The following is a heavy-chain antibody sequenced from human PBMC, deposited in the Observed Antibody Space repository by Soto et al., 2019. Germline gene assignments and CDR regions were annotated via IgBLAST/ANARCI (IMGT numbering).Heavy chain of an antibody. V-gene: IGHV4-38-2*02. CDR2: IYHSGST. CDR3: ARDVDYDTNGYDYFDY. J-gene: IGHJ4*02. Sequence: SETLSLTCAVSGYSIRGGYYWGWIRQPPGKGLEWIGSIYHSGSTYYNPSLKSRVTISVDTSKNQISLKLSSVTAADTAVYYCARDVDYDTNGYDYFDYWGQGTLVTVSS. CDR1: GYSIRGGYY. D-gene: IGHD3-22*01.